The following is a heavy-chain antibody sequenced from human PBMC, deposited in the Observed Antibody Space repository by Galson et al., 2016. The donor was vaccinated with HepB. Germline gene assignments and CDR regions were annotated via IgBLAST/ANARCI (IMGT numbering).Heavy chain of an antibody. CDR3: ARGVTGTPYFDF. Sequence: ETLSLTCNISGGSISSYFWSWIRQPPGKGLEWIGYIYKTGSTNYSPSLKSRVTVSVDTSKNQFSLKLRSVTAADTAVYYCARGVTGTPYFDFWGQGALVTVSS. V-gene: IGHV4-59*01. D-gene: IGHD2-21*02. CDR2: IYKTGST. CDR1: GGSISSYF. J-gene: IGHJ4*02.